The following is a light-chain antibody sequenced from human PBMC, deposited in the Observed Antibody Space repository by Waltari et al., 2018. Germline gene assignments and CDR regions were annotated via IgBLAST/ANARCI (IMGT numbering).Light chain of an antibody. CDR1: RSDIGSYKY. CDR3: SSYSTGSVVV. J-gene: IGLJ2*01. CDR2: DVT. V-gene: IGLV2-14*03. Sequence: QSALTQPASVSASLGQSITISYTGTRSDIGSYKYVSWYQQPPGKAPKLILYDVTKRPSGVSHRFSGSKSGNTASLTISGLQAEDEADYFCSSYSTGSVVVFGGGTKLTVL.